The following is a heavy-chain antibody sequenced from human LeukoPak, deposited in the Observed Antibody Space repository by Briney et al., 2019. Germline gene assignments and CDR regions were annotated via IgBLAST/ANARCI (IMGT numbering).Heavy chain of an antibody. CDR3: AREILAVSNDY. CDR1: RFTFSSYW. D-gene: IGHD5/OR15-5a*01. V-gene: IGHV3-74*01. Sequence: GGSLRLSCAASRFTFSSYWMHWVRQAPGKGLVWVSRINSDGSSTSYADSVKGRFTISRDNAKNTLYLQMNSLRAEDTAVYYCAREILAVSNDYWGQGTLVTVSS. J-gene: IGHJ4*02. CDR2: INSDGSST.